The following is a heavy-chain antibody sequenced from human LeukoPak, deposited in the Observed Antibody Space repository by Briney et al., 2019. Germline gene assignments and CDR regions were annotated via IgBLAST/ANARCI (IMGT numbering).Heavy chain of an antibody. Sequence: KTSETLSLTCTVSGGSISSYHWSWIRQPPGKGLEWIGYIYYSGSTNYNPSLKSRVTISVDTSKSQFSLKLSSVTAADTAVYYCARHRPVTTFWFDPWGQGTLVTVSS. CDR1: GGSISSYH. D-gene: IGHD4-17*01. CDR3: ARHRPVTTFWFDP. J-gene: IGHJ5*02. CDR2: IYYSGST. V-gene: IGHV4-59*08.